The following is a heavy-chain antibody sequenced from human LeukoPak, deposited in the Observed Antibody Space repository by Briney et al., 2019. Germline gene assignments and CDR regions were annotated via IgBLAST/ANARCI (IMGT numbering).Heavy chain of an antibody. CDR3: ARLNQLLYRVRYFDY. V-gene: IGHV1-8*03. Sequence: ASVKVPCKASGYTFTSYDINWVRQATGQGLEWMGWMNPNSGNTGYAQKFQGRVTITRNTSISTAYMELSSLRSEDTAVYYCARLNQLLYRVRYFDYWGQGTLVTVSS. CDR2: MNPNSGNT. D-gene: IGHD2-2*02. J-gene: IGHJ4*02. CDR1: GYTFTSYD.